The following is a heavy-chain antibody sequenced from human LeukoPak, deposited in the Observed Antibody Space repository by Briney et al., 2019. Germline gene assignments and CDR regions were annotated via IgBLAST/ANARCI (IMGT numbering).Heavy chain of an antibody. D-gene: IGHD4-17*01. CDR1: GFTFSDYA. Sequence: GSLRLSCAASGFTFSDYAMHWVRQAPGKGLEWVAVIPYDGSNKYYADSVQGRFTISRDNSKNTLYLQMSSLRAEDTAVYYCARRSNYIDYYFEYWGQGTLVTVSS. V-gene: IGHV3-30*04. CDR2: IPYDGSNK. J-gene: IGHJ4*02. CDR3: ARRSNYIDYYFEY.